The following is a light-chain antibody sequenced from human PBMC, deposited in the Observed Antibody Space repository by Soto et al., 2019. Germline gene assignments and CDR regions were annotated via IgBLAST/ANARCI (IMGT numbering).Light chain of an antibody. CDR2: DAS. CDR1: QSVSNNY. CDR3: QQRSNWQIT. V-gene: IGKV3-11*01. Sequence: EIVLTQSPGTLSLSPGERATLSCRASQSVSNNYLAWYQQKPGQAPRLLIFDASNRATGIPARFSGSGSGTDFTLSISSLEPADFAVYYCQQRSNWQITFGQGTRLE. J-gene: IGKJ5*01.